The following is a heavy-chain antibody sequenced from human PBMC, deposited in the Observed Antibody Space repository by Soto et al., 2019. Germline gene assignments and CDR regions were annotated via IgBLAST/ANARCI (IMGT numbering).Heavy chain of an antibody. CDR3: ARAALDIVVVPAAPGPFDY. D-gene: IGHD2-2*03. J-gene: IGHJ4*02. Sequence: SVKVSCKASGGTFSSYAISWVRQAPGQGLEWMGGIIPIFGTANYAQKCQGRVTITADKSTITAYMELSSLRSEDTAVYYCARAALDIVVVPAAPGPFDYWGQGTLVTVSS. CDR1: GGTFSSYA. CDR2: IIPIFGTA. V-gene: IGHV1-69*06.